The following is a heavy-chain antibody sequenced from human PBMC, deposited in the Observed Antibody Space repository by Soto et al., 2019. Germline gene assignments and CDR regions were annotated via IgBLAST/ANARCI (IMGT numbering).Heavy chain of an antibody. J-gene: IGHJ4*02. D-gene: IGHD3-22*01. CDR3: ARYYDSSGYYYYFDY. CDR2: IIPIFGTA. CDR1: GGTFSSYA. V-gene: IGHV1-69*01. Sequence: QVQLVQSWAEVKKPGSSVKVSCKASGGTFSSYAISWVRQAPGQGLEWMGWIIPIFGTANYAQKFQGRVTITADESTSTAYMELSSLKSEDTAVYYCARYYDSSGYYYYFDYWGQGTLVTVSS.